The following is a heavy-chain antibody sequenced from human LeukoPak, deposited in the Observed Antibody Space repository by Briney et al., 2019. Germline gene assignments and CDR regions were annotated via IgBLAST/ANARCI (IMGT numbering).Heavy chain of an antibody. V-gene: IGHV1-24*01. CDR3: AASTPQNWKTHQY. J-gene: IGHJ4*02. CDR2: FEPEDGET. CDR1: GHTLIALS. D-gene: IGHD2-2*01. Sequence: ASVKVSCKVSGHTLIALSMNRVRQAPGKGVEWLGGFEPEDGETIYAQQFQGRVTMTEDTSTDTAYMELSSLRSEDTAVYYCAASTPQNWKTHQYWGQGTLVTVSS.